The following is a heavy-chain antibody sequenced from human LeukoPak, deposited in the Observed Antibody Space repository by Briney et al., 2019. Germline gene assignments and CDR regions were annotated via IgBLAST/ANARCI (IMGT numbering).Heavy chain of an antibody. CDR1: GGSFSGYY. Sequence: YPSETLSLTCAVYGGSFSGYYWSWIRQPPGKGLEWVGYIYYRGSTNYNPSLQSRVTISVDTSKNQFSLKLSSVTAADTAVYYCARVGCSGGSCYPRPITTDYYYYYYMDVWGKGTTVTVSS. CDR2: IYYRGST. J-gene: IGHJ6*03. CDR3: ARVGCSGGSCYPRPITTDYYYYYYMDV. D-gene: IGHD2-15*01. V-gene: IGHV4-59*01.